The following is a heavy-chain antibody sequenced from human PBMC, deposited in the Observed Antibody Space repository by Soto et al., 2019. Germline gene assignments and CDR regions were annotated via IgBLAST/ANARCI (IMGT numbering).Heavy chain of an antibody. D-gene: IGHD2-8*01. CDR1: GGSISSYY. Sequence: PSETLSLTCTVSGGSISSYYLSWIRQPPGKGLEWIGYIYYSGSTNYNPSLKSRVTISVDTSKNQFSLKLSSVTAADTAVYYCARVAGDIVLMVYADWGQGTLVTVSS. CDR2: IYYSGST. V-gene: IGHV4-59*01. CDR3: ARVAGDIVLMVYAD. J-gene: IGHJ4*02.